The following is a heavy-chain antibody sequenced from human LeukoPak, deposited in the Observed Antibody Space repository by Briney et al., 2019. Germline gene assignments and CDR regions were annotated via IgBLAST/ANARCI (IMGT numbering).Heavy chain of an antibody. D-gene: IGHD4-17*01. CDR2: ISYDGSNK. J-gene: IGHJ6*02. CDR1: GFTFSSYA. V-gene: IGHV3-30*04. Sequence: GGSLRLSCAASGFTFSSYAMHWVRQAPGKGLEWVAVISYDGSNKYYADSVKDRFTISRDNSKNTLYLQMNSLRAEDTAVYYCAREEVTNENTGIYYYYGMDVWGQGTTVTISS. CDR3: AREEVTNENTGIYYYYGMDV.